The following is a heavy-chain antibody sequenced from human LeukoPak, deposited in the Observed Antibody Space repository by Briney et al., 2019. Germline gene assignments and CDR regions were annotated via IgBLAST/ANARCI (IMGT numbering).Heavy chain of an antibody. J-gene: IGHJ4*02. D-gene: IGHD3-10*01. V-gene: IGHV3-11*04. Sequence: PGGSLRLSCAASGFTFSDNYMSWVRQSPGKGLEWVSYISNSGSTIYYTDSVKGRFTISRDNAKNSLYLQMNSLRAEDTALYYCARDGKGRSRIGFYFDYWGQGTLVTVSS. CDR3: ARDGKGRSRIGFYFDY. CDR1: GFTFSDNY. CDR2: ISNSGSTI.